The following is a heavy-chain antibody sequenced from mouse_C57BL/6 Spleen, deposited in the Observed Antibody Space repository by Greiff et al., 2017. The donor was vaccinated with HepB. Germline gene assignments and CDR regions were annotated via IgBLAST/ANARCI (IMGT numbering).Heavy chain of an antibody. Sequence: DVKLQESGPGMVKPSQSLSLTCTVTGYSITSGYDWHWIRHFPGNKLEWMGYISYSGSTNYNPSLKSRISITHDTSKNHFFLKLNSVTTEDTATYYCARGGGNGYDTFYYFDYWGQGTTLTVSS. D-gene: IGHD2-2*01. CDR2: ISYSGST. CDR1: GYSITSGYD. CDR3: ARGGGNGYDTFYYFDY. J-gene: IGHJ2*01. V-gene: IGHV3-1*01.